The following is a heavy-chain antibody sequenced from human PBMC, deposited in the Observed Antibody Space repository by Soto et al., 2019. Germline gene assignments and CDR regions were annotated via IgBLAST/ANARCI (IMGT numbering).Heavy chain of an antibody. CDR3: ARLLYDSRAYYYFDS. Sequence: SETLSLTCAVSGYSISGGYYWAWIRQPRGVGLEWIGSIYHSGTTYDNPSLKSRVTISVDMSKNQFSLRLRSVPGADPAVYYCARLLYDSRAYYYFDSWAKGTLVTVPS. D-gene: IGHD3-22*01. CDR2: IYHSGTT. J-gene: IGHJ4*02. CDR1: GYSISGGYY. V-gene: IGHV4-38-2*01.